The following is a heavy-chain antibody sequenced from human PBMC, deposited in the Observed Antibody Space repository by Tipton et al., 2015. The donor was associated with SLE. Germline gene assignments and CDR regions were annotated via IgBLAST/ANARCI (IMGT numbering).Heavy chain of an antibody. D-gene: IGHD3-22*01. Sequence: SGFTFSSYGMHWVRQAPGKGLEWVAFIRYDGSNKYYADSVKGRFTISRDNSKNTLYLQMNSLRAEDTAVYYCAKDQGSSGYIEYYFDYWGQGTLVTVSS. CDR1: GFTFSSYG. CDR3: AKDQGSSGYIEYYFDY. CDR2: IRYDGSNK. J-gene: IGHJ4*02. V-gene: IGHV3-30*02.